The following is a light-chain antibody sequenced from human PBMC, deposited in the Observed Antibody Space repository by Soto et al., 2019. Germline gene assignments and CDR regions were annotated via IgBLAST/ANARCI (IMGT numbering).Light chain of an antibody. J-gene: IGKJ3*01. CDR1: QSVSVNS. Sequence: EIVFTQSPCTLSLSPGERATLSCRASQSVSVNSLAWYQQKGGQAPRLLIYAASTRATGVPDRFSGSGSGTDFALTISRLETEDFAVYYCQQYGGSPFTFGPGTKVDIK. CDR3: QQYGGSPFT. CDR2: AAS. V-gene: IGKV3-20*01.